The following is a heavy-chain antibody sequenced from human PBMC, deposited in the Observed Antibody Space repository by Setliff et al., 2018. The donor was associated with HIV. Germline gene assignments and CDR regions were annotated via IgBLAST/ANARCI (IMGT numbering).Heavy chain of an antibody. Sequence: SETLSLTCTVSGGSISRYYWSWIRQPPGKGLEWIGYIYYSGSTNYNPSLKSRVTISVDTSKNHFSLKLSSVTAADTAVYYCANFLPDTAAAGPRFDYWGQGTLVTVSS. CDR3: ANFLPDTAAAGPRFDY. D-gene: IGHD6-13*01. J-gene: IGHJ4*02. V-gene: IGHV4-59*12. CDR2: IYYSGST. CDR1: GGSISRYY.